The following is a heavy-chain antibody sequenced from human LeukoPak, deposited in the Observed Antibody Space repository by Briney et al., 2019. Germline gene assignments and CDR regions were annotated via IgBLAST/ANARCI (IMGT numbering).Heavy chain of an antibody. J-gene: IGHJ4*02. CDR3: ASCSGGSCYSGRIDY. D-gene: IGHD2-15*01. CDR2: ISSSSSYI. CDR1: GFTFSSYS. Sequence: GGSLRLSCAASGFTFSSYSMNWVRQAPGKGLEWVSSISSSSSYIYYADSVKGRFTISRDNAKSSLYLQMNSLRAEDTAVYYCASCSGGSCYSGRIDYWGQGTLVTVS. V-gene: IGHV3-21*01.